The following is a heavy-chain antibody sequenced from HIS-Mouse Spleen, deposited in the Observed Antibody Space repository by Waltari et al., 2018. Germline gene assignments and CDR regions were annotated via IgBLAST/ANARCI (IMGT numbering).Heavy chain of an antibody. D-gene: IGHD1-20*01. CDR3: ARHLRITGTDAFDI. CDR1: GGSISSYY. V-gene: IGHV4-59*08. CDR2: IYYSGST. Sequence: QVQLQESGPGLVKPSETLSLTCTVSGGSISSYYWSWIRQPPGKGLEWIGYIYYSGSTNYNPSLKSRVTISVDTSKNQFSLKLSSVTAADTAVYYCARHLRITGTDAFDIWGQGTMVTVSS. J-gene: IGHJ3*02.